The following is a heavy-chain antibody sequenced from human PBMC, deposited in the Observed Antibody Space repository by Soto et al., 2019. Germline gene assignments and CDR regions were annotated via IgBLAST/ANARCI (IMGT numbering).Heavy chain of an antibody. D-gene: IGHD3-10*01. CDR1: GFTFSSYW. Sequence: EVQLVESGGGLVQPGGSLRLSCAASGFTFSSYWMHWVRQAPGKGLVWVSRINSDGSSTSYADSVKGRFTISRDNAKNTLYLQMNSLRAEDTAVYYCARGGLGGSGSYYYYYCGMDVWGQGTTVTVSS. CDR3: ARGGLGGSGSYYYYYCGMDV. CDR2: INSDGSST. V-gene: IGHV3-74*01. J-gene: IGHJ6*02.